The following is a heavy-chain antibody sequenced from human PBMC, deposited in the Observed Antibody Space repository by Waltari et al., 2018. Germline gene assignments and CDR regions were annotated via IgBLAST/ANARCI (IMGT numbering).Heavy chain of an antibody. CDR3: SLAPSGLYNV. CDR1: GFTFSSNY. J-gene: IGHJ6*02. Sequence: EVQLVESGGGLVKPGGSLRLSCAASGFTFSSNYMSWVRQAPGKGLEWVLVIYSGGSTYYADSVKGRFTISRDTANNTLYLQMNRLRAEDTAVYYCSLAPSGLYNVWGQGTTVTVSS. CDR2: IYSGGST. V-gene: IGHV3-66*01. D-gene: IGHD2-8*02.